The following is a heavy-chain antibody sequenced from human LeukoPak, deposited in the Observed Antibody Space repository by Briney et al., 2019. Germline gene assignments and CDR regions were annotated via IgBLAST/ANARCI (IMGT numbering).Heavy chain of an antibody. Sequence: PGGSLRLSCAASGFTFSSYAMSWVRQAPGKGLEWVANIKQDGSEKYYVDSVKGRFTISRDNAKNSLYLHMNSLRADDTAVYYCAREHCGSPTCGNWGQGTLVTVSS. CDR3: AREHCGSPTCGN. J-gene: IGHJ1*01. V-gene: IGHV3-7*01. D-gene: IGHD2-2*01. CDR1: GFTFSSYA. CDR2: IKQDGSEK.